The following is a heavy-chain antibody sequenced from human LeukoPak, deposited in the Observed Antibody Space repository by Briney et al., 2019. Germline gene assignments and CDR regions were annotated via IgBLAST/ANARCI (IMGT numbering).Heavy chain of an antibody. CDR1: DYTFTSYG. Sequence: ASVKVSCKASDYTFTSYGISWVRQVPGQGLAWMGWISAHTGDTNYAQNLQGRVTMTTDTSTSTAYMELRSLTSDDTAVYYCARDTMVTANWFDPWGQGTPVAVSS. D-gene: IGHD2-21*02. CDR2: ISAHTGDT. J-gene: IGHJ5*02. V-gene: IGHV1-18*01. CDR3: ARDTMVTANWFDP.